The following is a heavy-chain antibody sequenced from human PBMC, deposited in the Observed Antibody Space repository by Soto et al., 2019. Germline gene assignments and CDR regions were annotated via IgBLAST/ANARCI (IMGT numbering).Heavy chain of an antibody. J-gene: IGHJ4*02. CDR3: ARRDKSGSFDY. D-gene: IGHD5-12*01. CDR1: GYTFTDYY. Sequence: QVQLVQSGAEARKPGASVKVSCKASGYTFTDYYIHWVRLAPGQGLDWMGWINPKSGLTSHAQNFRGRVTMTRDTSISTVYMELNRLTSDDRAIYYCARRDKSGSFDYWGQGTQVTVS. V-gene: IGHV1-2*02. CDR2: INPKSGLT.